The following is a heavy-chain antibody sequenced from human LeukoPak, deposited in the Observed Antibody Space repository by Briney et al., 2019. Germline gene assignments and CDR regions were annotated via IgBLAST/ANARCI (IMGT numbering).Heavy chain of an antibody. CDR2: ISDDGKKA. Sequence: GGSLRLSCAESGFTFTSHWMHWVRQAPGKGLVWVSHISDDGKKANYADSVKVRFTISRDAAKNTLHLQMDSLRVEDTAVYYCAASFRVTGTTYYYWGQGTMVTVSS. J-gene: IGHJ4*02. CDR1: GFTFTSHW. D-gene: IGHD1-20*01. CDR3: AASFRVTGTTYYY. V-gene: IGHV3-74*01.